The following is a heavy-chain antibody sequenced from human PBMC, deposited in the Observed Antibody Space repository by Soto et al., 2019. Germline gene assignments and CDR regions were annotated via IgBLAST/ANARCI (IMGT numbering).Heavy chain of an antibody. V-gene: IGHV1-69*13. Sequence: SVKVSCKASGGTFSSYAISWVRQAPGQGLEWMGGIIPIFGTANYAQKFQGRVTITADESTSTAYMELSSLRSEDTAVYYCARDRPYSSSSKNLYYYYGMDVWGQGTTVTVSS. D-gene: IGHD6-6*01. CDR2: IIPIFGTA. J-gene: IGHJ6*02. CDR1: GGTFSSYA. CDR3: ARDRPYSSSSKNLYYYYGMDV.